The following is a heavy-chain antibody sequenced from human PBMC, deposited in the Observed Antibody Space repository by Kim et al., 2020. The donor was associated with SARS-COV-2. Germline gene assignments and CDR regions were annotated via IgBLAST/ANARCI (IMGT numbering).Heavy chain of an antibody. CDR1: GGSISSSSYY. CDR2: IYYSGST. CDR3: ARLDDFWSGYWGAIDY. Sequence: SETLSLTCTVSGGSISSSSYYWGWIRQPPGKGLEWIGSIYYSGSTYYNPSLKSRVTISVDTSKNQFSLKLSSVTAADTAVYYCARLDDFWSGYWGAIDY. J-gene: IGHJ4*01. V-gene: IGHV4-39*01. D-gene: IGHD3-3*01.